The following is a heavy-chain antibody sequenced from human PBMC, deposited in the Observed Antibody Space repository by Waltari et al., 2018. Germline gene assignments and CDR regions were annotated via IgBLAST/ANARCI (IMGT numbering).Heavy chain of an antibody. Sequence: QVQLVQSGAEVKKPGASVKVSCKASGYTFTSYGISWVRQAPGQGLEWMGWSSAYNGNTNYAQKLQGRVTMTTDTSTSTAYMELRSLRSDDTAVYYCARGGDCGGDCYSDYYYGMDVWGQGTTVTVSS. D-gene: IGHD2-21*02. J-gene: IGHJ6*02. V-gene: IGHV1-18*01. CDR1: GYTFTSYG. CDR3: ARGGDCGGDCYSDYYYGMDV. CDR2: SSAYNGNT.